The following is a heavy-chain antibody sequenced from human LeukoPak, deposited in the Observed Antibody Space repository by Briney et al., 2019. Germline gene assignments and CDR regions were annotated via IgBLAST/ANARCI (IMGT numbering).Heavy chain of an antibody. D-gene: IGHD3-22*01. CDR3: ARDGSGYWFDY. J-gene: IGHJ4*02. CDR2: ISYDGRNE. Sequence: PGRSLRLSCAASGFTFRRYTMHWVRQAPGKRLEWVAVISYDGRNENYADSVSGRFTISRDNSKNTLYLQMNSLRAEDTAVYYCARDGSGYWFDYWGQGTLATVSS. V-gene: IGHV3-30*01. CDR1: GFTFRRYT.